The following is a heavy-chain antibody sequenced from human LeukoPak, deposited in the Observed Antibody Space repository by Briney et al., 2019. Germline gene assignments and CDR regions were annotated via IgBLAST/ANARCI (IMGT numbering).Heavy chain of an antibody. V-gene: IGHV1-46*01. CDR1: GYTFTSYY. CDR2: INPSGGST. J-gene: IGHJ5*02. Sequence: PRASVKVSCKASGYTFTSYYMHLVRQAPGQGLGWMGIINPSGGSTTYAQKFQGRVSMTRDTSTSTVCMELSSLRSEDTAVYYCAREVPLGIAAADNNWLDPWGQGTLVTVSS. CDR3: AREVPLGIAAADNNWLDP. D-gene: IGHD6-13*01.